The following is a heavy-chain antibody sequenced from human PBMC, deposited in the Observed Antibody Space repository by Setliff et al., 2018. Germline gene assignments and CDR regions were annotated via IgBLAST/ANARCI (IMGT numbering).Heavy chain of an antibody. CDR2: IYYSGST. Sequence: SETLSLTCTVSGGSISSSSYYWGWIRLPPGTRLEWIGTIYYSGSTYYNPSLKSRVTISVDTSKNQFSLKLSSVTAADTAVYYCARLGVQFLEWLSWFDPWGQGTLVTVSS. CDR1: GGSISSSSYY. J-gene: IGHJ5*02. V-gene: IGHV4-39*07. CDR3: ARLGVQFLEWLSWFDP. D-gene: IGHD3-3*01.